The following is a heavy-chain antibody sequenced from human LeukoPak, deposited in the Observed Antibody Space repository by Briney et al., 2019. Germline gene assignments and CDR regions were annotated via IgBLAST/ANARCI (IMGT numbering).Heavy chain of an antibody. CDR2: ISAYNGNT. Sequence: HAASVKVSCKASGYTFTSYAMNWVRQAPGQGLEWMGWISAYNGNTNYAQKLQGRVTMTTDTSTSTAYMELRSLRSDDTAVYYCARDRIAVAGTDPFDYWGQGTLVTVSS. CDR3: ARDRIAVAGTDPFDY. V-gene: IGHV1-18*01. CDR1: GYTFTSYA. J-gene: IGHJ4*02. D-gene: IGHD6-19*01.